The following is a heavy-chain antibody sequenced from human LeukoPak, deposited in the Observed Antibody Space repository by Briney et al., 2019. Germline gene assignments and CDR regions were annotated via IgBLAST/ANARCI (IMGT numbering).Heavy chain of an antibody. J-gene: IGHJ4*02. CDR3: ARVGLDYGDYVGYD. CDR1: GYTFTSYG. CDR2: ISAYNGNT. D-gene: IGHD4-17*01. Sequence: GASVKVSCKASGYTFTSYGISWVRPAPGQGLEWMGWISAYNGNTNYAQKLQGRVTMTTDTSTSTAYMGLRSLRSDDTAVYYCARVGLDYGDYVGYDWGQGTLVTVSS. V-gene: IGHV1-18*01.